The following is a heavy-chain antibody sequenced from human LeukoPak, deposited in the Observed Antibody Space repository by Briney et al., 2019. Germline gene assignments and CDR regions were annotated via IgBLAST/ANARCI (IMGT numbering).Heavy chain of an antibody. D-gene: IGHD2-2*01. CDR2: IIPIFGTA. CDR1: GGTFISYA. J-gene: IGHJ6*02. CDR3: ASVVVPAAIVRPYYYYYGMDV. Sequence: SVKVSCKASGGTFISYAISWVRQAPGQGLEWMGGIIPIFGTANYAQKFQGRVTITADESTSTAYMELSSLRSEDTAVYYCASVVVPAAIVRPYYYYYGMDVWGQGTTVTVSS. V-gene: IGHV1-69*13.